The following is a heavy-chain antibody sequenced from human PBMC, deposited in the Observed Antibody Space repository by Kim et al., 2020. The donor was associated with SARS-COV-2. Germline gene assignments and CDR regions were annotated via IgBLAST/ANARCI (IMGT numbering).Heavy chain of an antibody. J-gene: IGHJ4*02. D-gene: IGHD5-12*01. Sequence: SETLSLTCTVSGGSISSGGYYWSWIRQHPGKGLEWIGYIYYSGSTYYNPSLKSRVTISVDTSKNQFSLKLSSVTAADTAVYYCAGRGYSGYDPRGYFDYWGQGTLVTVSS. CDR3: AGRGYSGYDPRGYFDY. CDR2: IYYSGST. CDR1: GGSISSGGYY. V-gene: IGHV4-31*03.